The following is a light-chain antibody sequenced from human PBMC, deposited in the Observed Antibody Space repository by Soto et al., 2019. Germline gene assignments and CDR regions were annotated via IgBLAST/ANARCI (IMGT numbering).Light chain of an antibody. CDR3: DSYTSSGAYV. Sequence: QSVLTQPASVSGSPGQSITISCTGTSSDVGGYNYVSWYQQQSGKAPKLIIHEVSNRPSGVSNRFSGSKSGNTASLTISGLQAEDEADYYCDSYTSSGAYVFGIGTKVTVL. CDR2: EVS. V-gene: IGLV2-14*01. J-gene: IGLJ1*01. CDR1: SSDVGGYNY.